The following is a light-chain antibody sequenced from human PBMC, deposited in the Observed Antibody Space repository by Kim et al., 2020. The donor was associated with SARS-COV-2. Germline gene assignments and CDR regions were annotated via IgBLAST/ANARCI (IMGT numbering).Light chain of an antibody. V-gene: IGLV3-9*01. CDR2: RDS. CDR3: QVWDSSTAWV. CDR1: NIGSKN. Sequence: ALGQTARITCGGNNIGSKNVHWYQQKPGQAPVLVIYRDSNRPSGIPERFSGSNSGNTATLTISRAQAGDEADYYCQVWDSSTAWVFGGGTQLTV. J-gene: IGLJ3*02.